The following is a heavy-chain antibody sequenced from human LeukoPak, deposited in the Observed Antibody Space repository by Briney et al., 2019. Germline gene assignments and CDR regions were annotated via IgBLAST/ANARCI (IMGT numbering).Heavy chain of an antibody. CDR3: AKASAMIVVVSKHFDY. J-gene: IGHJ4*02. V-gene: IGHV3-23*01. CDR1: GFTFSTYA. CDR2: ISGGAGST. Sequence: PGGSLRLSCTASGFTFSTYAMTWVRQAPGKGLEWVSSISGGAGSTYYADSVKGRFTISRANSENTLYLQMHSLRAEDTAVYYCAKASAMIVVVSKHFDYWGQGTLVTVSS. D-gene: IGHD3-22*01.